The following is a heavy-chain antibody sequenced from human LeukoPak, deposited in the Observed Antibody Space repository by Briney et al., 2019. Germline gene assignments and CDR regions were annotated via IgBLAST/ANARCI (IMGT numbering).Heavy chain of an antibody. CDR2: IYYSGST. CDR3: ARDGGGYDY. V-gene: IGHV4-39*07. D-gene: IGHD3-22*01. CDR1: GGSISSSSYY. Sequence: PSETLSLTCTVSGGSISSSSYYWGWIRQPPGKGLEWIGSIYYSGSTYYNPSLKSRLTISVDKSNNQFSLKLRFVTAADTAMYYCARDGGGYDYWGQGILVTVSS. J-gene: IGHJ4*02.